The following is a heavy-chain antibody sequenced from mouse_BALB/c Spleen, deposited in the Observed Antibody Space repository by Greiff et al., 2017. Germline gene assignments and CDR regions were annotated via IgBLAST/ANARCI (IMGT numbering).Heavy chain of an antibody. Sequence: EVKLMESGPELVKPGASVKMSCKASGYTFTSYVMHWVKQKPGQGLEWIGYINPYNDGTKYNEKFKGKATLTSDKSSSTAYMELSSLTSEDSAVYYCAVIYYGNYYAMDYWGQGTSVTVSS. J-gene: IGHJ4*01. CDR1: GYTFTSYV. D-gene: IGHD2-1*01. CDR3: AVIYYGNYYAMDY. CDR2: INPYNDGT. V-gene: IGHV1-14*01.